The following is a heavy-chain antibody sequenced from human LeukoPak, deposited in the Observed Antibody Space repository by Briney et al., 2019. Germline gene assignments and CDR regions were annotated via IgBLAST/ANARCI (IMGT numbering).Heavy chain of an antibody. CDR2: IRYDGSSK. V-gene: IGHV3-30*02. D-gene: IGHD2-8*01. Sequence: PGGSLRLSCAASGFTFSGYGMHWVRQAPGKGLEWVAFIRYDGSSKYYADSVKGRFTISRDNSKNTLYVQMNSLKAEDTAVYYCATQGLMVYAIEYWGLGTLVTVSS. J-gene: IGHJ4*02. CDR1: GFTFSGYG. CDR3: ATQGLMVYAIEY.